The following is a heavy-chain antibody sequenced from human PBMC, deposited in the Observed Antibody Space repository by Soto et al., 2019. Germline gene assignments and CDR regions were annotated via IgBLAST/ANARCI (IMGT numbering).Heavy chain of an antibody. Sequence: GGSLRLSCEASGFTLSSYWMSWIRQAPGKGLEWVANTRQDGGQSYLVDSVKGRFTISRDNAKNSLYLQMNSLRAEDTAVYYCARLWFGELSILDVWGQGTTVTVSS. CDR3: ARLWFGELSILDV. V-gene: IGHV3-7*03. J-gene: IGHJ6*02. D-gene: IGHD3-10*01. CDR2: TRQDGGQS. CDR1: GFTLSSYW.